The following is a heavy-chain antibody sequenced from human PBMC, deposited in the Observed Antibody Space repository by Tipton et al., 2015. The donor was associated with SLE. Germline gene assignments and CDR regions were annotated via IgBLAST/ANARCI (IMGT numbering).Heavy chain of an antibody. J-gene: IGHJ2*01. V-gene: IGHV4-61*09. Sequence: TLSLTCTVSGGSISSGSYYWSWIRQPAGKGLEWIGHIHTSGSTNYNPSLKSRVTISVDTSKNQFSLKVSSVTAADTAVYYCARGSDGEYVRYFDVWGPGTLVTVSS. CDR2: IHTSGST. D-gene: IGHD4-17*01. CDR1: GGSISSGSYY. CDR3: ARGSDGEYVRYFDV.